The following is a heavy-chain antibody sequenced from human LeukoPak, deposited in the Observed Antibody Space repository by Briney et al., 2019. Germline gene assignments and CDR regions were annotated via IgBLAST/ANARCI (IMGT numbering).Heavy chain of an antibody. D-gene: IGHD3-22*01. V-gene: IGHV1-18*01. Sequence: ASVKVSCMASGYTFTSYGISWVGQPPGQGVEGMGWSSAYNGNTNYAQKLQGRVTMTTETSTSTAYMELRSLRSDDTAVYYCARVRGSSGYWYYFDYWGQGTLVTVSS. CDR1: GYTFTSYG. CDR2: SSAYNGNT. J-gene: IGHJ4*02. CDR3: ARVRGSSGYWYYFDY.